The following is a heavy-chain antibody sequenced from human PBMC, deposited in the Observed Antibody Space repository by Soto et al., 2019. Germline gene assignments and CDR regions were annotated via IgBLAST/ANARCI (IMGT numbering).Heavy chain of an antibody. V-gene: IGHV4-30-2*01. CDR3: ARGVTTVTTLDY. J-gene: IGHJ4*02. Sequence: QLQLQESGSGLVKPSQTLSLTCAVSGGSISSGGYSWSWIRQPPGKGLEWVGYIYHSGSTYYNPTLKRRVTISVDRTKKQFSLKRSSVAAANTAVYYCARGVTTVTTLDYWGQGTLVTVSS. CDR1: GGSISSGGYS. CDR2: IYHSGST. D-gene: IGHD4-4*01.